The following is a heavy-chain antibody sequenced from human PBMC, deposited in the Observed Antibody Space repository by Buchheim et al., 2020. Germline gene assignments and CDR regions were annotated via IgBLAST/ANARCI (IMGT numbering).Heavy chain of an antibody. CDR3: ARRGAYGDHFDF. J-gene: IGHJ4*02. D-gene: IGHD4-17*01. V-gene: IGHV5-51*01. CDR2: LYPADSDT. Sequence: EVQLVQSGAEVKKPGESLKISCKGSGYNFNIYWIGWVRQMPGKGLEWMGTLYPADSDTRYSPSFQGQVTISADKSINTAYLRWSSLRPSDTAIYYCARRGAYGDHFDFWGQGTL. CDR1: GYNFNIYW.